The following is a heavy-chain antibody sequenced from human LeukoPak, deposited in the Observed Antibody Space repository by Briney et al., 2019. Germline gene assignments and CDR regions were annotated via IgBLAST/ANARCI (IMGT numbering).Heavy chain of an antibody. CDR2: INGNGGT. Sequence: GGSLRLSCAASGFTFGPYIMHWVRQAPGRGLEYVSGINGNGGTYYANSVKDRFTISRDNSKNTVYLQMDSLRAEDMAVYFCARGGRCSDTTCHIFDYWGLGTLVTVSS. CDR3: ARGGRCSDTTCHIFDY. D-gene: IGHD2-2*01. V-gene: IGHV3-64*01. CDR1: GFTFGPYI. J-gene: IGHJ4*02.